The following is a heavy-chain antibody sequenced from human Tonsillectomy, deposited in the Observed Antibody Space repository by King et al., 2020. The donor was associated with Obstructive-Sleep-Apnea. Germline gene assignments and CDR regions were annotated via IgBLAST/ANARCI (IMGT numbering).Heavy chain of an antibody. D-gene: IGHD5-12*01. CDR3: ARHRGVEDYGGYGDYFDY. CDR2: VYYSVNT. V-gene: IGHV4-59*08. Sequence: VQLQESGPGLVKPSETLSLTCSVSGGSINHYYWSWIRQPPGKGLEWIGYVYYSVNTNFNPPLKSRVTISADTSKIHFSLRLSSVTAADTAVYYCARHRGVEDYGGYGDYFDYWGQGTLVTVSS. J-gene: IGHJ4*02. CDR1: GGSINHYY.